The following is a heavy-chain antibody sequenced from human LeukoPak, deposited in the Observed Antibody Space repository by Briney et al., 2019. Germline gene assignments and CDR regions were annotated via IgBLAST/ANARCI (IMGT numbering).Heavy chain of an antibody. V-gene: IGHV3-23*01. Sequence: GGSLRLSCAASGFTFSSYAMSWVRQAPGKGLEWVSAISGSGGSTYYADSVKGRVTISRDNPKNTLYLQMNSLRADDTAVYYCATEKGDSPDYWGQGTLVTVSS. CDR3: ATEKGDSPDY. J-gene: IGHJ4*02. CDR1: GFTFSSYA. CDR2: ISGSGGST. D-gene: IGHD3-16*01.